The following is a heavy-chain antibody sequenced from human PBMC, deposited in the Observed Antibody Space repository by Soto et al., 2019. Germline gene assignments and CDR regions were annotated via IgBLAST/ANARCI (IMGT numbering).Heavy chain of an antibody. CDR3: ARHTGYSSGKRWFDP. Sequence: SETLSLTCTVSGGSISSGSYFWGWIRQPPGKGLEWIGSIYYSGSTSYNPSLRSRVTMSVDTSKNQFSLKLSSVSAANTAVYYCARHTGYSSGKRWFDPWGQGTLVTVSS. CDR2: IYYSGST. J-gene: IGHJ5*02. D-gene: IGHD6-19*01. CDR1: GGSISSGSYF. V-gene: IGHV4-39*01.